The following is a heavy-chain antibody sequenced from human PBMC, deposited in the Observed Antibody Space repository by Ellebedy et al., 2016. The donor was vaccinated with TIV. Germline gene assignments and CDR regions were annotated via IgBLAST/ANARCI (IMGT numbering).Heavy chain of an antibody. D-gene: IGHD6-19*01. CDR2: IKQDGCER. Sequence: GESLKISCAASGFRFSSYWMSWVRQAPGKGLEWVASIKQDGCERPYVDSVKGRFTISRDNAKDSLYLQISSLRVEDTAVYYCERDQGWAVAGTTRFDCWGQGTLVTVSS. CDR3: ERDQGWAVAGTTRFDC. CDR1: GFRFSSYW. V-gene: IGHV3-7*01. J-gene: IGHJ4*02.